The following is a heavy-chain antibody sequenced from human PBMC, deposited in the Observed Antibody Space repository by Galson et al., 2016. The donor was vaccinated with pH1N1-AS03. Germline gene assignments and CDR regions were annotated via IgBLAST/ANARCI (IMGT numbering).Heavy chain of an antibody. CDR3: ASRSKSGTLGAFDI. J-gene: IGHJ3*02. D-gene: IGHD1-26*01. CDR2: ISAYSGNT. V-gene: IGHV1-18*04. CDR1: GYTFTAYY. Sequence: SVKVSCKASGYTFTAYYIHWVRQAPGQGLEWVGCISAYSGNTNYAQSLQGRVSMTTDPSTNTAYMDLGNLTSDDTAVYFCASRSKSGTLGAFDIWGPGTLVIVSS.